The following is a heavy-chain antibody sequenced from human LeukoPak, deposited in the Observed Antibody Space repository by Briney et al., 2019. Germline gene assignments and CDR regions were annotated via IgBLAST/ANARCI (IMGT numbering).Heavy chain of an antibody. CDR3: ARSVPIAAAGTDWFDL. D-gene: IGHD6-13*01. CDR2: IYYSGST. V-gene: IGHV4-39*01. Sequence: PSETLSLTCTVSGGSISSSSYYWGWIRQPPGKGLEWIGSIYYSGSTYYNPSLKSRVTISVDTSKNQFSLKLSSVTAADTAVYYCARSVPIAAAGTDWFDLWGQGTLVTVSS. CDR1: GGSISSSSYY. J-gene: IGHJ5*02.